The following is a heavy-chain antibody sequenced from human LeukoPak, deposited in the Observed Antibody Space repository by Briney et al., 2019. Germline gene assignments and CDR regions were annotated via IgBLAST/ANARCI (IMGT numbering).Heavy chain of an antibody. D-gene: IGHD3-22*01. CDR1: GFTFSSYA. V-gene: IGHV3-23*01. J-gene: IGHJ3*02. Sequence: PGGSLRLSCVASGFTFSSYAMSWVRQAPGKGLEWVSAISGSGGTTYYADSVKGRFTISRDSSKNTLYLQMNSLRAEDMALYYCAKSSSGYLSHAFDIWGQGTMVTVSS. CDR3: AKSSSGYLSHAFDI. CDR2: ISGSGGTT.